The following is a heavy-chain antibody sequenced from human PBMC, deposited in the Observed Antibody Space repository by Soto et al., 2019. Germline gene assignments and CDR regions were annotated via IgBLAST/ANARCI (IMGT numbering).Heavy chain of an antibody. D-gene: IGHD3-3*01. CDR1: GGSISSYY. CDR2: IYYSGST. CDR3: ATVTRGVYYYYMDV. J-gene: IGHJ6*03. Sequence: SETLSLTCTVSGGSISSYYWSWIRQPPGKGLEWIGYIYYSGSTNYNHSLKSRVTISVDTSKNQFSLKLSSVTAADTAVYYCATVTRGVYYYYMDVWGKGTTVTVSS. V-gene: IGHV4-59*01.